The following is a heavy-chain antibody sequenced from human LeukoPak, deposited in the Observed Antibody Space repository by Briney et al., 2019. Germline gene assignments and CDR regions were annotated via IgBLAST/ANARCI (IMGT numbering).Heavy chain of an antibody. CDR2: IWYDGSNK. Sequence: GGSLRLSCAASGFTFSRHWMTWVRQAPGKGLEWVAVIWYDGSNKYYADSVKGRFTISRDNSKNTLYLQMNSLRAEDTAVYYCARDDPDYWGQGTLVTVSS. V-gene: IGHV3-33*07. CDR3: ARDDPDY. J-gene: IGHJ4*02. CDR1: GFTFSRHW.